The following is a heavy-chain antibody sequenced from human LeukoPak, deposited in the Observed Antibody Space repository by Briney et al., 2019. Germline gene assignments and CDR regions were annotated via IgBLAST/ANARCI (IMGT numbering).Heavy chain of an antibody. J-gene: IGHJ6*04. Sequence: ASVKVSCKASGYTFTSYGISWVRQAPGQGLEWMGWIRAYNGNTNYAQKRQGRVTMTTDTSTSTAYMEQRSLRSDDTAVYYCARDFRFGELSDYYYYGMDVWGKGTTVTVSS. CDR1: GYTFTSYG. D-gene: IGHD3-10*01. CDR2: IRAYNGNT. V-gene: IGHV1-18*04. CDR3: ARDFRFGELSDYYYYGMDV.